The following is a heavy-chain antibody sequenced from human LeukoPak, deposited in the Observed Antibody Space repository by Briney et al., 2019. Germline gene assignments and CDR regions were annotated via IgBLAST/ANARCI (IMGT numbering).Heavy chain of an antibody. CDR3: ARLLVVEGSGSFFDP. J-gene: IGHJ5*02. Sequence: SGPTLVNPTQTLTLTCTFFGFSLSTSGVGVGWIRQPPGKALEWLALIYWDDDKRYSPSLKSRLTITKDTSKNQVVLTMTNMDPVDTATYYCARLLVVEGSGSFFDPWGQGTLVTVSS. V-gene: IGHV2-5*02. CDR2: IYWDDDK. CDR1: GFSLSTSGVG. D-gene: IGHD3-10*01.